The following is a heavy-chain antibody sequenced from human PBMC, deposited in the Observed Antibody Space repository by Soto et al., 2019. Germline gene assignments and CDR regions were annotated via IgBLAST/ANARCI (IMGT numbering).Heavy chain of an antibody. V-gene: IGHV4-59*01. CDR2: IYYSGST. Sequence: SETLSPTCTVSGGSISSYYWSWIRQPPGKGLEWIGYIYYSGSTNYNPSLKSRVTISVDTSKNQFSLKLSSVTAADTAVYYCARDHRDYYGSGSYYNGNWFDPWGQGTLVTVSS. J-gene: IGHJ5*02. CDR3: ARDHRDYYGSGSYYNGNWFDP. D-gene: IGHD3-10*01. CDR1: GGSISSYY.